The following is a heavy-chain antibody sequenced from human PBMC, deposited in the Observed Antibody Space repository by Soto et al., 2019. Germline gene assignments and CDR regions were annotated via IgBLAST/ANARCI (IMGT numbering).Heavy chain of an antibody. D-gene: IGHD3-9*01. CDR3: ARAGGYYDILTGYYLFDY. Sequence: SETLSLTCTVSGGSISSSSYYWGWIRQPPGKGLEWIGSIYYSGSTYYNPSLKSRVTISVDTSKNQFPLKLSSVTAADTAVYYCARAGGYYDILTGYYLFDYWGQGTLVTVSS. CDR1: GGSISSSSYY. CDR2: IYYSGST. V-gene: IGHV4-39*06. J-gene: IGHJ4*02.